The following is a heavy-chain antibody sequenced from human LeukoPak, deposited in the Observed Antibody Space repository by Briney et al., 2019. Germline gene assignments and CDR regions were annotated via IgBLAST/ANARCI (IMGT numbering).Heavy chain of an antibody. CDR1: EFIFRSYS. J-gene: IGHJ3*01. CDR2: ISGNGDYI. D-gene: IGHD2-2*01. V-gene: IGHV3-21*01. Sequence: TGGSLRLSCVASEFIFRSYSMNWVRQAPGKGLEWVSSISGNGDYISHADSVKGRFTISRDNAKNSLYLQMNGLRAEDTAVYYCAREGTAYCTSTSCSGAFEVWGQGTMVTVSS. CDR3: AREGTAYCTSTSCSGAFEV.